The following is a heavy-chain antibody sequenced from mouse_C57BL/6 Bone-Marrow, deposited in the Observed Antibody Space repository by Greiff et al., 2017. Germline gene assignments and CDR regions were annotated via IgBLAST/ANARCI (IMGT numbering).Heavy chain of an antibody. Sequence: QVQLKQSGAELVKPGASVKMSCKASGYTFTSYWITWVKQRPGQGLEWIGDIYPGSGSTNYNEKFKSKATLTVDTSSSTAYMQLSSLTSEDSAVYYCARWGGWYFDVWGTGTTVTVSS. V-gene: IGHV1-55*01. J-gene: IGHJ1*03. CDR1: GYTFTSYW. CDR3: ARWGGWYFDV. CDR2: IYPGSGST.